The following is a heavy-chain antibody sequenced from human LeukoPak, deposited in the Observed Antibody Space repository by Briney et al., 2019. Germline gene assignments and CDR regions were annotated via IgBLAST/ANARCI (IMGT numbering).Heavy chain of an antibody. J-gene: IGHJ4*02. CDR3: ARDGSWGWAQYDY. CDR2: ITDNGGDR. V-gene: IGHV3-23*01. CDR1: GFTFSSHG. Sequence: GGSLRLSCAVSGFTFSSHGMGWVRQAPGKGLEWVAGITDNGGDRNYADSVKGRFTISRDNSKSTLDLQMNSLRAEDTALYYCARDGSWGWAQYDYWGQGIPVTVSS. D-gene: IGHD5-24*01.